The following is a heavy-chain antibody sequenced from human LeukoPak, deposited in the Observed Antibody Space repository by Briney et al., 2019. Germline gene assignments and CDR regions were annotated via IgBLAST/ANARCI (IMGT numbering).Heavy chain of an antibody. CDR1: GLTFNNYF. Sequence: GGSLRLSCAASGLTFNNYFMNWVRQAPGKGLEWVAGLSFDGTTEYYADSVKGRFTISRDNSKNTLYLQMNSLRAEDTAVYYCAKDADDSSGPLFDYWGQGTLVTVSS. V-gene: IGHV3-30*18. CDR3: AKDADDSSGPLFDY. J-gene: IGHJ4*02. D-gene: IGHD3-22*01. CDR2: LSFDGTTE.